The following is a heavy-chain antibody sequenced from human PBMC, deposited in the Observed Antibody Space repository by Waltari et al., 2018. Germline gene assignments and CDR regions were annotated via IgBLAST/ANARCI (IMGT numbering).Heavy chain of an antibody. CDR1: GGSISSGGYS. CDR3: ARGGVVAATSGAFDI. V-gene: IGHV4-30-2*01. CDR2: IYHIGST. D-gene: IGHD2-15*01. Sequence: QLQLQESGSGLVKPSQTLSLTCAVSGGSISSGGYSWSWIRQPPGKGLEWIGDIYHIGSTSYNPSLKSRVTISVDRSKNQFSLKRSSVTAADTAVYYCARGGVVAATSGAFDIWGQGTMVTVSS. J-gene: IGHJ3*02.